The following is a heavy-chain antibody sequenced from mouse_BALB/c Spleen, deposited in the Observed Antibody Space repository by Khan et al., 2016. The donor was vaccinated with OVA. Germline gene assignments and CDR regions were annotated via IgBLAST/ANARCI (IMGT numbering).Heavy chain of an antibody. CDR3: ARTGGYLDV. V-gene: IGHV9-3-1*01. D-gene: IGHD4-1*01. CDR1: GYTFTNYG. CDR2: INTYTGEP. Sequence: QIQLVQSGPELKKPGETVKISCKASGYTFTNYGMNWVKQAPGKGLKWMGWINTYTGEPTYADDFKGRFAFSLETSASTAYLQINNLKNEDTATFFGARTGGYLDVWGEGTTVTVSS. J-gene: IGHJ1*01.